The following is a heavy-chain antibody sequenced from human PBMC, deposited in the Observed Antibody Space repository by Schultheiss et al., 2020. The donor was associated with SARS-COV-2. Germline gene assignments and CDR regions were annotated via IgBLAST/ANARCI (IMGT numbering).Heavy chain of an antibody. V-gene: IGHV4-61*08. CDR1: GHPIDSGGYY. D-gene: IGHD1-26*01. Sequence: SETLSLTCTVSGHPIDSGGYYWSWIRQPPGKGLEWIGEINHSGSTNYNPSLKSRVTISVDTSKNQFSLKLSSVTAADTAVYYCARVRGSYPPLYAFDIWGQGTMVTVSS. CDR3: ARVRGSYPPLYAFDI. J-gene: IGHJ3*02. CDR2: INHSGST.